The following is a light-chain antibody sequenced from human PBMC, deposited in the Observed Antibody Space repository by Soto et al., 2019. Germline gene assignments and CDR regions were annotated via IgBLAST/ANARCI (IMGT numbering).Light chain of an antibody. J-gene: IGKJ1*01. V-gene: IGKV1-16*02. Sequence: DIQMTQSPSSLSASVGDRVTITCRASQGISNHLAWFQQKPGKAPKSLIYDASSLQSGVPSKFSGSGSGTDFTLTISSLQAEDVGIYYCQDYYSSWTFGQGTKVEIK. CDR3: QDYYSSWT. CDR2: DAS. CDR1: QGISNH.